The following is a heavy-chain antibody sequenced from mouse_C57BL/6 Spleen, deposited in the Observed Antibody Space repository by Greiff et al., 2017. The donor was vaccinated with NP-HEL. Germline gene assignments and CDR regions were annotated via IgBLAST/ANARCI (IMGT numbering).Heavy chain of an antibody. Sequence: EVMLVESGGGLVQPGGSMKLSCVASGFTFSNYWMNWVRQSPEKGLEWVAQIRLKSDNYATPYAESVKGRFTISRDDSKRSVYLQMNNLRAEDTGIYYCTYGNFFAYWGQGTLVTVSA. D-gene: IGHD2-1*01. CDR2: IRLKSDNYAT. CDR1: GFTFSNYW. J-gene: IGHJ3*01. CDR3: TYGNFFAY. V-gene: IGHV6-3*01.